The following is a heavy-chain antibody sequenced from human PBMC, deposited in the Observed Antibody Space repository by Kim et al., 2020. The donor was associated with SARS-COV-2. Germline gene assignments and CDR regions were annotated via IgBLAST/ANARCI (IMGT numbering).Heavy chain of an antibody. CDR1: GFTLSSSY. V-gene: IGHV3-53*01. CDR2: IYSDGDT. CDR3: ARHNYDSGCL. D-gene: IGHD3-22*01. Sequence: GGSLRLSCVASGFTLSSSYMTWVRQAPGKGLEWVSVIYSDGDTKYADSVKGRFTIFRDNSKNTLYLQMDSLRAEDTAVYYCARHNYDSGCLWGQGTLVTVSS. J-gene: IGHJ4*02.